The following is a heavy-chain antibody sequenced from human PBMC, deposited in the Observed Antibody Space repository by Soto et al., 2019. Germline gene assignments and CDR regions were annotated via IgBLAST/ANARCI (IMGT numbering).Heavy chain of an antibody. Sequence: PGESLKISCKGSGYSFTNFWITWVRQMPGKGLEWMGRIDPSDSYTYYSPSFQGHVTLSVDRSINTAFLQWSSLEASDTAMYYCARVYYDSSGPYFDNWGQGTPVTVSS. D-gene: IGHD3-22*01. CDR3: ARVYYDSSGPYFDN. CDR1: GYSFTNFW. V-gene: IGHV5-10-1*01. CDR2: IDPSDSYT. J-gene: IGHJ4*02.